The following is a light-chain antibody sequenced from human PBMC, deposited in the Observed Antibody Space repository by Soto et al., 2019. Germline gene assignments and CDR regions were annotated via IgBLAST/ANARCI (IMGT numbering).Light chain of an antibody. CDR2: GAS. CDR3: QHYAGGSRIT. J-gene: IGKJ5*01. Sequence: EIVMTQSPATLSLSPGERATLSCRASQSVSSSYLSWYQQKPGQAPRLLIYGASTRATGIPARFSGSGSGTDFTLTISRLEPEDFALYYCQHYAGGSRITFGQGTRLEIK. CDR1: QSVSSSY. V-gene: IGKV3D-7*01.